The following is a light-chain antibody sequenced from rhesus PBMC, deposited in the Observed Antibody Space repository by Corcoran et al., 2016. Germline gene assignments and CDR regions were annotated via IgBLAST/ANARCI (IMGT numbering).Light chain of an antibody. CDR2: DAS. CDR3: QQHNSYPLT. CDR1: QGISKY. J-gene: IGKJ4*01. V-gene: IGKV1-25*01. Sequence: DIQMTQSPSSLSASVGDTVTITCQASQGISKYLAWYQQKPGKAPKLLNYDASTLKSGVPLRFSGVGSGTEFPLTISSLQPEDFATYYCQQHNSYPLTFGGGTKVEIK.